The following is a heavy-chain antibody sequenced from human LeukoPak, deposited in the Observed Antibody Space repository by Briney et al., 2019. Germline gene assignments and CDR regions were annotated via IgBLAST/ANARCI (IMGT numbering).Heavy chain of an antibody. CDR1: GGTFSSYA. V-gene: IGHV1-69*05. Sequence: GASVKVSCKASGGTFSSYAISWVRQAPGQGLEWMGGIIPIFGTANYAQKFQGRVTITTDESTSTAYMELSSLRSEDTAVYYCARESWSGSDEGYYMDVWGKGTTVTVSS. J-gene: IGHJ6*03. CDR2: IIPIFGTA. CDR3: ARESWSGSDEGYYMDV. D-gene: IGHD3-3*01.